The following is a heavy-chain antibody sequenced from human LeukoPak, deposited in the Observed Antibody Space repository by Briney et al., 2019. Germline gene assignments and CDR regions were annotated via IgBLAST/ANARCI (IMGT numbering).Heavy chain of an antibody. CDR2: IHSSGGS. D-gene: IGHD1-26*01. V-gene: IGHV4-4*09. J-gene: IGHJ4*02. CDR1: GASISNYY. Sequence: SETLSLTCTVSGASISNYYWSWLRQTPEKGLEWVGHIHSSGGSSYYPSPKSRLTLSIDTSRNQLSLKLPSVTAADTAVYFCARLGSYHDFWGQGALVTVSS. CDR3: ARLGSYHDF.